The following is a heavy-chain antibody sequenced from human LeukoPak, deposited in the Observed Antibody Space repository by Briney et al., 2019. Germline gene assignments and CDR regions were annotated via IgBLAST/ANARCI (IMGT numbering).Heavy chain of an antibody. CDR1: GFTASSNY. J-gene: IGHJ4*02. V-gene: IGHV3-53*01. D-gene: IGHD3-22*01. Sequence: PGGSLRLSCAASGFTASSNYMSWVRQAPGKGLEWVSVIYSGGSTYYADSVKGRFTISRDNSKNTLYLQMNSLRAEDTAVYYCARGYYDSSGYYYVDLPTYYFDYWGQGTLVTVSS. CDR3: ARGYYDSSGYYYVDLPTYYFDY. CDR2: IYSGGST.